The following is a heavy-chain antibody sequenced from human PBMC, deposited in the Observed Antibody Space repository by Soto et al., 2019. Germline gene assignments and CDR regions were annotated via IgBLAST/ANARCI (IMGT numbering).Heavy chain of an antibody. D-gene: IGHD3-22*01. CDR3: ARVSHYYDSSGYTYYFDY. V-gene: IGHV3-13*04. Sequence: GGSLRLSCAASGFTFSSYDMHWVRQATGKGLEWVSAIGTAGDTYYPGSVKGRFTISRENAKNSLYLQMNSLRAGDTAVYYCARVSHYYDSSGYTYYFDYWGQGTLVTVSS. CDR2: IGTAGDT. J-gene: IGHJ4*02. CDR1: GFTFSSYD.